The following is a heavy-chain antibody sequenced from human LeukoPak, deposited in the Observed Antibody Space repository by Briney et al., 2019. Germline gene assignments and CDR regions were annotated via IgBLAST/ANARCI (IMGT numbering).Heavy chain of an antibody. CDR3: ARDTTMVRGVMGYYYGMDV. CDR2: ISDSGGDT. J-gene: IGHJ6*02. D-gene: IGHD3-10*01. Sequence: GGSLRLSCAASGFTFSSYAMSWVRQAPGKGLEWVSAISDSGGDTYYADSVKGRFTISRDSSKNTLYLQMNSLRAEDTAVYYCARDTTMVRGVMGYYYGMDVWGQGTTVTVSS. V-gene: IGHV3-23*01. CDR1: GFTFSSYA.